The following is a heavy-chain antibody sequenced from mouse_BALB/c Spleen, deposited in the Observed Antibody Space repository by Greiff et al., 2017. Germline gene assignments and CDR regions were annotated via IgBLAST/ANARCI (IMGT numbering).Heavy chain of an antibody. Sequence: QVQLQQSGAELVRPGTSVKVSCKASGYAFTNYLIEWVKQRPGQGLEWIGVINPGSGGTNYNEKFKGKATLTADKSSSTAYMQLSSLTSDDSAVYFCARDYYGSSSFDYWGQGTTLTVSS. CDR2: INPGSGGT. V-gene: IGHV1-54*03. J-gene: IGHJ2*01. CDR3: ARDYYGSSSFDY. D-gene: IGHD1-1*01. CDR1: GYAFTNYL.